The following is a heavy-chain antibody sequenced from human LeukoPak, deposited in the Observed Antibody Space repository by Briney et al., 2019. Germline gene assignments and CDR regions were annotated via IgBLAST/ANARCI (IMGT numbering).Heavy chain of an antibody. J-gene: IGHJ4*02. Sequence: GASVKVSCKASGYTFTDYYMHWVRQAPGQGFEWMGWINPNDGDTNCAQKFQGRVTMTRDTSISTAHMEVSRLRSDDTAVYYCARANSLYCSSTTCLFDYWGQGTLVTVSS. CDR2: INPNDGDT. CDR1: GYTFTDYY. V-gene: IGHV1-2*02. D-gene: IGHD2-2*01. CDR3: ARANSLYCSSTTCLFDY.